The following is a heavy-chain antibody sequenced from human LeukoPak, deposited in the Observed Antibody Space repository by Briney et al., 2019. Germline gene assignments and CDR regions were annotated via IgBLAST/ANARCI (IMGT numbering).Heavy chain of an antibody. V-gene: IGHV4-31*03. D-gene: IGHD6-19*01. CDR1: GGSISSGGYY. Sequence: SETLSLTCTVSGGSISSGGYYWSWIRQHPGKGLEWIGYIYYSGSTYYNPSLKSRVTISVDTSKNQFSLKLSSVTAADTAVYYCARSYSSGWSGVSYGMDVWGQGTAVTVSS. CDR3: ARSYSSGWSGVSYGMDV. CDR2: IYYSGST. J-gene: IGHJ6*02.